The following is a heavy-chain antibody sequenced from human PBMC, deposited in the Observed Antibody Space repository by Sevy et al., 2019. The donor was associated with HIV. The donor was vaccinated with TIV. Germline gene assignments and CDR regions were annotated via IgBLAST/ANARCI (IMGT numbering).Heavy chain of an antibody. CDR1: GGSISSSSYY. J-gene: IGHJ5*02. D-gene: IGHD3-10*01. CDR3: ARERVGLDVVRGVRQWFDP. Sequence: SETLSLTCTVSGGSISSSSYYWGWIRQPPGKGLEWIGSIYYSGSTYYNPSLKSRVTISVDTSKNQFSLKLSSVTAADTAVYYCARERVGLDVVRGVRQWFDPWGQGTLVTVSS. CDR2: IYYSGST. V-gene: IGHV4-39*02.